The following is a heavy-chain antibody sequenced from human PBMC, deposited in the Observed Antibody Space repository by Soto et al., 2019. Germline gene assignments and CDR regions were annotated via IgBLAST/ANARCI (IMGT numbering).Heavy chain of an antibody. Sequence: GGSLRLSCAASGFTFSSYAMSWVRQAPGKGLEWVSAISGSGGSTYDEDSVKGRFTISRDNSKNTLYLQMNSLRAEDTAVYYCAKGALYYDILTGYSNWFDPWGQGTLATVSS. D-gene: IGHD3-9*01. CDR2: ISGSGGST. CDR1: GFTFSSYA. V-gene: IGHV3-23*01. CDR3: AKGALYYDILTGYSNWFDP. J-gene: IGHJ5*02.